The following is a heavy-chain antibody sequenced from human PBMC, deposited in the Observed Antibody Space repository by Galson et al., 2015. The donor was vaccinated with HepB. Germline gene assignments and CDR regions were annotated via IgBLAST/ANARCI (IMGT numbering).Heavy chain of an antibody. V-gene: IGHV3-30*18. CDR3: AKVRYDSYGTDV. Sequence: SLRLSCAASGFAFSSYGMLWFRQAPGKGLEWVAFISYDGSDKYYADSVKGRITVSRDNSKNTLYLQMNSLRPEDTAVFYCAKVRYDSYGTDVWGQGTTVTVSS. CDR1: GFAFSSYG. J-gene: IGHJ6*02. CDR2: ISYDGSDK.